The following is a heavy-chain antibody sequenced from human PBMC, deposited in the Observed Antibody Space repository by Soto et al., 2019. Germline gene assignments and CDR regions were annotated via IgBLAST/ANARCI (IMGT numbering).Heavy chain of an antibody. J-gene: IGHJ4*02. CDR2: ISTSGDGT. Sequence: GGSLRLSCAASGFTFSIYAMTWFRQAPGKGLEWVSGISTSGDGTYYADSVKGRFTISRDNSKNTLCLQMNSLRAEDTAVYYCATLARTKDFDYWGQGTLVTVSS. CDR1: GFTFSIYA. V-gene: IGHV3-23*01. CDR3: ATLARTKDFDY. D-gene: IGHD2-8*01.